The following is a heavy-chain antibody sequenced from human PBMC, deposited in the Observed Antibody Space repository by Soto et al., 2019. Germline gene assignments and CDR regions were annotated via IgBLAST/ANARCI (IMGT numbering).Heavy chain of an antibody. D-gene: IGHD6-13*01. CDR1: GFTFSSYS. CDR2: ICSSSSYI. Sequence: PGGSLRLSCAASGFTFSSYSMNWVRQAPGKGLEWVSSICSSSSYIYYADSVKGRFTISRDNAKNSLYLQMNSLRAEDTAVYYCARALVLAAAPTQENWFDPWGQGTLVTVSS. V-gene: IGHV3-21*01. CDR3: ARALVLAAAPTQENWFDP. J-gene: IGHJ5*02.